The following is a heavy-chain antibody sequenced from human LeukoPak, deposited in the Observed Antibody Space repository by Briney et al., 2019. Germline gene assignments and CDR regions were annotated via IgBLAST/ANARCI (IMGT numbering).Heavy chain of an antibody. CDR2: ISSSSSTI. D-gene: IGHD6-6*01. V-gene: IGHV3-48*01. CDR1: GFTFSSYS. CDR3: ARGPARAARVFYYYYGMDV. J-gene: IGHJ6*02. Sequence: GGSLRLSCAASGFTFSSYSMNWVRQAPGKGLEWVSYISSSSSTIYYADSVKGRFTISRDNAKNSLYLQMNSLRAEDTAVYYCARGPARAARVFYYYYGMDVWGQGTTVTVSS.